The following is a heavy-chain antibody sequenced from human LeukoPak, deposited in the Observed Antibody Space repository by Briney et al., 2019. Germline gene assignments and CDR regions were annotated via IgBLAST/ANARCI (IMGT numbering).Heavy chain of an antibody. D-gene: IGHD1-26*01. J-gene: IGHJ4*02. CDR3: AKGDTTWELPHDY. CDR2: IYTSGST. CDR1: GGSINSYY. V-gene: IGHV4-4*07. Sequence: SETLSLTCTVSGGSINSYYWSWIRQPAGKGLEWIGRIYTSGSTNYNPSLKSRVTMSVDTSKNQFSLKLSSVTAADTAVYYCAKGDTTWELPHDYWGQGTLVTVSS.